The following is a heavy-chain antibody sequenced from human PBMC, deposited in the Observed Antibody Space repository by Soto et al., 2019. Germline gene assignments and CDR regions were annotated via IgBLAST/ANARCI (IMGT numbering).Heavy chain of an antibody. CDR3: ARARKTAYCSGGSCKTNWFDP. J-gene: IGHJ5*02. D-gene: IGHD2-15*01. CDR1: GGSISSGGYY. V-gene: IGHV4-31*03. Sequence: QVQLQESGPGLVKPSQTLSLTCTVSGGSISSGGYYWSWIRQHPGKGLAWIGYIYYSGSTYYNPSLKSRVTISVDTSKNQFSLKLSSVTAADTAVYYCARARKTAYCSGGSCKTNWFDPWGQGTLVTVST. CDR2: IYYSGST.